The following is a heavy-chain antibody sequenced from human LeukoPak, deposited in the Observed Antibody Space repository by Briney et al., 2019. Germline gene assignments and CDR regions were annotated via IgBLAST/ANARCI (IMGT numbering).Heavy chain of an antibody. CDR3: ARGAYCSDDSCPGAFDI. J-gene: IGHJ3*02. V-gene: IGHV3-48*02. D-gene: IGHD2-15*01. CDR1: GFTFSSYS. CDR2: ISSSSSTI. Sequence: GGSLRLSCAASGFTFSSYSMNWVRQAPAKGLEWVSYISSSSSTIYYADSVKGRFTISRDNAKNSLYLQMNSLRDEDTAVYYCARGAYCSDDSCPGAFDIWGQGTMVTVSS.